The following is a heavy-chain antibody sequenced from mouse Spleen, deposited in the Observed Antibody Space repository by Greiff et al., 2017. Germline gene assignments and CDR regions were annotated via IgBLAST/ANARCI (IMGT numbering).Heavy chain of an antibody. D-gene: IGHD1-1*01. CDR2: IWSAGNT. Sequence: QVQLQQSGPGLVQPSQSLSITCTVSSFSLTSCGIHWIRQSPGKGLEWLGVIWSAGNTDYNAAFISRLSLSKDNSKSQVFFKMNSLHPEDTAIYYCAREGPYGSRPYYYVMDYWGQGTSVTVSS. J-gene: IGHJ4*01. V-gene: IGHV2-2*01. CDR3: AREGPYGSRPYYYVMDY. CDR1: SFSLTSCG.